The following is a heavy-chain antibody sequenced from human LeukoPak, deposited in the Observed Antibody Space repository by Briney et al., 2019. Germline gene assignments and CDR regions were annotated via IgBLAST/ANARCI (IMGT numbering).Heavy chain of an antibody. D-gene: IGHD1-26*01. CDR2: INPNSGGT. CDR3: ARDPIVGATTSWFDP. CDR1: GYTFTGYY. V-gene: IGHV1-2*02. J-gene: IGHJ5*02. Sequence: ASVKVSCKASGYTFTGYYMHWVRQAPGQGLEWMGWINPNSGGTNYAQKFQGRVTMTRDTAISTAYIELSSLGSEAPAVYYSARDPIVGATTSWFDPWGQGTLVTVSS.